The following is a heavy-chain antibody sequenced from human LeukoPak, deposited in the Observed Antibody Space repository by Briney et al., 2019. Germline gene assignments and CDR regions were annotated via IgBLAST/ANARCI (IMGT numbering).Heavy chain of an antibody. D-gene: IGHD3-3*01. Sequence: GESLKISCKGSGYSFTSYWIGWVRQMPGKGLEWMGIIYPGDSDTRYSPSFQGQVTISADKSISTAYLQWSSLKASDTAMYYCARTLYDFWSGPRPNDAFDIWGQGTMVTVSS. CDR1: GYSFTSYW. CDR3: ARTLYDFWSGPRPNDAFDI. CDR2: IYPGDSDT. V-gene: IGHV5-51*01. J-gene: IGHJ3*02.